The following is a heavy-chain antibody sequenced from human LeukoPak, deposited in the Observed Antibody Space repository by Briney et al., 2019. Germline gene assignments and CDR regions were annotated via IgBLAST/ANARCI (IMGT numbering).Heavy chain of an antibody. CDR2: ISGSGMST. D-gene: IGHD3-9*01. CDR1: GFTFSRYA. J-gene: IGHJ4*02. Sequence: GGSLRLSCAASGFTFSRYAMSWVRQAPGKGLEWVPSISGSGMSTYYADSVKGRFTISRDNSKNTLYLQMNSLRAEDTAVYYCAKDQNTYYDILTGYSPGYWGQGTLVTVSS. V-gene: IGHV3-23*01. CDR3: AKDQNTYYDILTGYSPGY.